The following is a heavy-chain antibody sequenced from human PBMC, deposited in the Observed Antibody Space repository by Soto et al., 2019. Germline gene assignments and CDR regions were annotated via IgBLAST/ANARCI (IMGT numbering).Heavy chain of an antibody. D-gene: IGHD1-7*01. J-gene: IGHJ6*04. CDR3: ARELELPPHYYYGMDV. Sequence: SVKVSCKASGGTFSSYAISWVRQAPGQGLEWMGGIIPIFGTANYAQKFQGRVTITADKSTSTAYMELSSLRSEDTAVYYCARELELPPHYYYGMDVWGKGTTVTVS. CDR2: IIPIFGTA. V-gene: IGHV1-69*06. CDR1: GGTFSSYA.